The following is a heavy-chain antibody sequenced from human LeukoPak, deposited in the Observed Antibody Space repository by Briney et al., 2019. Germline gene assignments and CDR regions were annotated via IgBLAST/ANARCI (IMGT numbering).Heavy chain of an antibody. CDR1: GFSLSNYW. CDR2: IKLDGSEE. CDR3: AKEGDYYGSGSYRDGFDI. Sequence: GGSLRLSCAASGFSLSNYWMSWVRQAPGKGLEWVAKIKLDGSEEYYVDSVKGRFTISRDSFKNTLYLQMNSLRPEDTAVYYCAKEGDYYGSGSYRDGFDIWGQGTRATVSS. D-gene: IGHD3-10*01. J-gene: IGHJ3*02. V-gene: IGHV3-7*01.